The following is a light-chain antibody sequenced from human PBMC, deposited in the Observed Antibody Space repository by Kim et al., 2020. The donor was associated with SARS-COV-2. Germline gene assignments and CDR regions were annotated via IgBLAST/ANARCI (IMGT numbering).Light chain of an antibody. CDR1: QSVNNNF. V-gene: IGKV3-20*01. CDR3: QQYGSSRRT. CDR2: GAS. Sequence: EIVLTQSPDTLSSSPGERATLSCRASQSVNNNFLAWYQQKPGQAPRLLIYGASSRASGSPDRFSGSGSGTDFTLTISRLEPEDFAVYYCQQYGSSRRTFGQGTKVDI. J-gene: IGKJ1*01.